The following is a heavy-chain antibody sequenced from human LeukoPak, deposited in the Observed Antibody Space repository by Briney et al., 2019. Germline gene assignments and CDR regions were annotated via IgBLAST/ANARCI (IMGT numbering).Heavy chain of an antibody. D-gene: IGHD3-22*01. CDR1: GFTFSSYE. CDR2: ISSSGSTI. CDR3: ARSGSGYYYVGGYFDY. J-gene: IGHJ4*02. Sequence: GGSLRLSCAASGFTFSSYEMNWVRQAPGKGLEWVSYISSSGSTIYYADSVKGRFTISRDNAKNSLYLQMNSLRAEDTAVYYCARSGSGYYYVGGYFDYWGQGTLVTVSS. V-gene: IGHV3-48*03.